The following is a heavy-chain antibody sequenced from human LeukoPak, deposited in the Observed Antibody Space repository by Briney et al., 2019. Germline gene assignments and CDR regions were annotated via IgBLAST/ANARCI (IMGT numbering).Heavy chain of an antibody. CDR3: AKDKGDDFWSGYLDY. D-gene: IGHD3-3*01. CDR1: GFTFDDYA. Sequence: QPGRSLRLSCAASGFTFDDYAMHWVRQAPGKGLEWVSGISWNSGSIGYADSVKGRFTISRDNAKNSLYLQMNSLRAEDTALYYCAKDKGDDFWSGYLDYWGQGTLVTVSS. CDR2: ISWNSGSI. V-gene: IGHV3-9*01. J-gene: IGHJ4*02.